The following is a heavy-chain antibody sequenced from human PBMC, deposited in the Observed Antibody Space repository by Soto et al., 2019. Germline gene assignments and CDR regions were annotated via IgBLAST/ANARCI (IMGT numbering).Heavy chain of an antibody. V-gene: IGHV4-39*01. CDR3: AAIVVGATRHSDVDH. CDR1: GAPISSNDYF. J-gene: IGHJ4*02. Sequence: SETLSLNCSVSGAPISSNDYFWAWIRQPPGRGLEFIASMHASGGTYHASSLKSRATMSLDTSKDQFSLKLQSVTAADTGTYYCAAIVVGATRHSDVDHWGQGTLVTSP. CDR2: MHASGGT. D-gene: IGHD2-15*01.